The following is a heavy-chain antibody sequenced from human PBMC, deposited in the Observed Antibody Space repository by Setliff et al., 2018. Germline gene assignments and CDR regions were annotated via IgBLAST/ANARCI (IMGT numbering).Heavy chain of an antibody. CDR3: ARDRVTTLENYYYYYGMDV. D-gene: IGHD4-17*01. Sequence: PSETLSLTCTVSGGSISSSSYYWGWIRQPPGKGLEWIGSIYYSGSTYYNPSLKSRVTISVDTSKNQVSLKLSSVTAADTAVYYCARDRVTTLENYYYYYGMDVWGQGTTVTVSS. CDR1: GGSISSSSYY. CDR2: IYYSGST. V-gene: IGHV4-39*07. J-gene: IGHJ6*02.